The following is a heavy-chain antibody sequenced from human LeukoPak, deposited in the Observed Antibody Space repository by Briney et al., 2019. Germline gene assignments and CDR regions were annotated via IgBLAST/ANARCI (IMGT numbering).Heavy chain of an antibody. CDR1: GFTFSSYG. CDR3: AKDYLDYGGANYYYYGMDV. J-gene: IGHJ6*02. D-gene: IGHD4-23*01. Sequence: GGSLRLSCAASGFTFSSYGMHWVRQAPGKGLEWVAVISYDGSNEYYADSVKGRFTISRDNSKNTLYLQMNSLRAEDTAVYYCAKDYLDYGGANYYYYGMDVWGQGTTVTVSS. V-gene: IGHV3-30*18. CDR2: ISYDGSNE.